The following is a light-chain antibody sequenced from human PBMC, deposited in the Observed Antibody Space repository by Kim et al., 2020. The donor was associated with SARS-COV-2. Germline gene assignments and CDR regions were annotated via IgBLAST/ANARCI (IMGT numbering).Light chain of an antibody. Sequence: AWGQTVRVTCQGDSLRRYYASWYQQKPGQATVLVIYGKNNRPSGILDRFSGSSSGNTASLTITGTQAEDEAEYYCNSRDSSGNHWVLGGGTQLTVL. V-gene: IGLV3-19*01. CDR1: SLRRYY. CDR2: GKN. J-gene: IGLJ3*02. CDR3: NSRDSSGNHWV.